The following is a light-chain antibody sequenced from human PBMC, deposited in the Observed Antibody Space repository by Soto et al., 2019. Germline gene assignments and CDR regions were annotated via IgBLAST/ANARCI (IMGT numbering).Light chain of an antibody. Sequence: QPVLTQPASVSGSPGQSITISCTGTSSDVGGYNYVSWYQQHPGKAPKLMIYDVSNRPSGVSNRFSGSKSGNTASLTISGLQAEDEADYYCSSYTSSSTPHVVFGGGTKLTVL. CDR3: SSYTSSSTPHVV. J-gene: IGLJ2*01. CDR1: SSDVGGYNY. CDR2: DVS. V-gene: IGLV2-14*01.